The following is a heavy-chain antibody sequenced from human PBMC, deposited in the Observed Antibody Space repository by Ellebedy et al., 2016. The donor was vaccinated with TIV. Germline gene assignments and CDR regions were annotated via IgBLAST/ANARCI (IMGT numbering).Heavy chain of an antibody. J-gene: IGHJ4*02. V-gene: IGHV3-23*01. CDR3: VKLDSSGFYYGRLDY. Sequence: GGSLRLSCAASGFTFSDHAMSWVRQAPGKGLEWVSGISAGGGSTHYVDSVKGRFTISRDNSKNTLYLQMHSLRAEDTAVYHCVKLDSSGFYYGRLDYWGQGTQVTVSS. CDR2: ISAGGGST. CDR1: GFTFSDHA. D-gene: IGHD3-22*01.